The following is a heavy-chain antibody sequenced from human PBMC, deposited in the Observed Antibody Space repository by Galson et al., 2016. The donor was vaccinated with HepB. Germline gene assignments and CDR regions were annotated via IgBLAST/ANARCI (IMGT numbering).Heavy chain of an antibody. CDR1: GFSFSSYA. CDR2: VSRDASIT. Sequence: LRLSCAASGFSFSSYAVHWVRQAPGKGLEWVAVVSRDASITYYAKSMKGRFTIPRDNSMNTLYLQMINLRDDDTGVYFCARELTSHFELDYWGQGALVIVSS. CDR3: ARELTSHFELDY. V-gene: IGHV3-30-3*01. J-gene: IGHJ4*02. D-gene: IGHD2-2*01.